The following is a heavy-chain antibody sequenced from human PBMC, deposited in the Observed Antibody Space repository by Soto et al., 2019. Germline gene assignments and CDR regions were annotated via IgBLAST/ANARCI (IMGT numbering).Heavy chain of an antibody. CDR1: GGTFSSYA. V-gene: IGHV1-69*13. D-gene: IGHD6-6*01. CDR3: ASGGYSSSYHYYYYGMDV. J-gene: IGHJ6*02. CDR2: IIPIFGTA. Sequence: GASVKVSCKASGGTFSSYAISWVRQAPGQGLEWMGGIIPIFGTANYAQKFQGRVTITADESTSTAYMELSSLRSEDTAVYYCASGGYSSSYHYYYYGMDVWGQGTTVTVSS.